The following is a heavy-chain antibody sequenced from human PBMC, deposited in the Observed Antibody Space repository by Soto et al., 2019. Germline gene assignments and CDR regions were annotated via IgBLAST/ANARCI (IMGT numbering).Heavy chain of an antibody. V-gene: IGHV1-69*12. J-gene: IGHJ4*02. CDR3: AQDLGSQIAAF. CDR1: GGTFSTND. Sequence: QVQLVQSGAEVKKPGSSVKVSCKASGGTFSTNDISWVRQAPGQGLEWMGGITPMFDTTKYGQDFQGRVTITADESTTTAYMELTSLRSEDTAIYYGAQDLGSQIAAFWGQGTLVTVSS. D-gene: IGHD2-15*01. CDR2: ITPMFDTT.